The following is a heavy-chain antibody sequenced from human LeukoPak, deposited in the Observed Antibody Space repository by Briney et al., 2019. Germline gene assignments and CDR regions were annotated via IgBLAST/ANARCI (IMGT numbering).Heavy chain of an antibody. CDR2: IYHTGTT. CDR1: RGSIMTTHW. CDR3: AAWGVDYGGNFDYSDY. J-gene: IGHJ4*02. V-gene: IGHV4-4*02. D-gene: IGHD4-23*01. Sequence: SETLSLTCTLSRGSIMTTHWWSWVRQPPGNGLEWIGEIYHTGTTNYSPSLKSRLTISVDQSRNQFSLRLSSVTAADTATYYCAAWGVDYGGNFDYSDYWGQGTLVTVSS.